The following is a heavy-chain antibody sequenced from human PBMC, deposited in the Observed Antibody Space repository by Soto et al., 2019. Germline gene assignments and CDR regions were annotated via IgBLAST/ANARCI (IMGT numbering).Heavy chain of an antibody. D-gene: IGHD3-10*01. Sequence: EVQLVESGGGLVQPGGSLRLSCAASGFSLSSFEVNWVRQAPGKGLEWLSYVSSTGTTIYYADSVEGRFTTSRDNAKNSLHLQMKTLRAEDTAVYFCARGRGSGSYYRGYYSMDVWGQGTTVIVSS. CDR1: GFSLSSFE. J-gene: IGHJ6*02. CDR2: VSSTGTTI. V-gene: IGHV3-48*03. CDR3: ARGRGSGSYYRGYYSMDV.